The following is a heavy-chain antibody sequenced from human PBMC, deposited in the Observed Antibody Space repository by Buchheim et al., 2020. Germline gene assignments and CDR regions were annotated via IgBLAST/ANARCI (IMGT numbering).Heavy chain of an antibody. V-gene: IGHV3-30*18. J-gene: IGHJ6*02. CDR1: GFTFSSYG. D-gene: IGHD4-17*01. CDR3: AKGHDYGDLDLYYYYYGMDV. Sequence: QVQLVESGGGVVQPGRSLRLSCAASGFTFSSYGMHWVRQAPGKGLEWVAVISYDGSNKYYADSVKGRFTISRDNSKNTLYLQMNSLRAEDTAVYYCAKGHDYGDLDLYYYYYGMDVWGQGTT. CDR2: ISYDGSNK.